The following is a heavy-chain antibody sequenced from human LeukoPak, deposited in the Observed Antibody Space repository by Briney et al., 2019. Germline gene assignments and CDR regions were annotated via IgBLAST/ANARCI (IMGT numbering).Heavy chain of an antibody. CDR1: GGSISSYY. V-gene: IGHV4-59*08. Sequence: SETLSLTCTVSGGSISSYYWSWIRQAPGKGLEWIGYIYYSGSTNYSPSLKSRVSISLDTSRKQFSLKLSSVTAADTAVYYCARSEGRFFDLWGRGTLVTVSS. J-gene: IGHJ2*01. CDR3: ARSEGRFFDL. CDR2: IYYSGST.